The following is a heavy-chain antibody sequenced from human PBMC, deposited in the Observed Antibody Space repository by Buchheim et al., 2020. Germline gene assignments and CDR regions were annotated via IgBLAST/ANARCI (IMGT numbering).Heavy chain of an antibody. CDR2: INHSGST. Sequence: QVQLQESGPGLVKPSQTLSLTCTVSGGSISSGDYYWSWIRQPPGKGLEWIGEINHSGSTNYNPSLKSQVTISVDKSKNQFSLKLSSVTAADTAVYYCATTRGDCSSTSCYDGSGWYERGSYWGQGTL. CDR1: GGSISSGDYY. D-gene: IGHD2-2*01. J-gene: IGHJ4*02. CDR3: ATTRGDCSSTSCYDGSGWYERGSY. V-gene: IGHV4-30-4*01.